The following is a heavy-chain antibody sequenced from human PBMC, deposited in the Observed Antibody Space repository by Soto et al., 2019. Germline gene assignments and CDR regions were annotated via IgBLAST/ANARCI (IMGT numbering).Heavy chain of an antibody. Sequence: SETLSLTCTVSGGAISSYYWSWIRQPPGKGLEWIGYIYYSGSTNYNPSLKSRVTISVDTSKNQFSLKLSSVTAADTAVYYCARDKVAAVDYYYGMDVWGQGTTVTVSS. CDR2: IYYSGST. J-gene: IGHJ6*02. CDR3: ARDKVAAVDYYYGMDV. D-gene: IGHD6-13*01. V-gene: IGHV4-59*01. CDR1: GGAISSYY.